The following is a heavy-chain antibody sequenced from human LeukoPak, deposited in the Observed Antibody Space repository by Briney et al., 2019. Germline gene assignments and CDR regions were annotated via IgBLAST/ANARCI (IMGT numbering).Heavy chain of an antibody. J-gene: IGHJ4*02. D-gene: IGHD4-17*01. CDR3: AREVYGDSSFDY. CDR1: GYSFSDNY. Sequence: ASVKVSCKASGYSFSDNYMHWVRQAPGQGLEWMGWLNPNSGGTNYAQKFQGRVSMTRDASISTAYSELSRLRSDDTAVYYCAREVYGDSSFDYWGQGTLLSVSS. CDR2: LNPNSGGT. V-gene: IGHV1-2*02.